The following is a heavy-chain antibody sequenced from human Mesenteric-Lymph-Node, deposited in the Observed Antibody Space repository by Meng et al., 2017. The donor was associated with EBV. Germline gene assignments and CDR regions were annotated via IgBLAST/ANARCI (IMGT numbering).Heavy chain of an antibody. CDR2: INHSGST. V-gene: IGHV4-34*01. Sequence: QVQQQQWGADLLKPSETLSLTCAVYGGSFSGYYWSWIRQPPGKGLEWIGEINHSGSTNYNPSLKSRVTISVDTSKNQFSLKLSSVTAADTAVYYCARGEKGPIDYWGQGTLVTVSS. J-gene: IGHJ4*02. CDR3: ARGEKGPIDY. CDR1: GGSFSGYY.